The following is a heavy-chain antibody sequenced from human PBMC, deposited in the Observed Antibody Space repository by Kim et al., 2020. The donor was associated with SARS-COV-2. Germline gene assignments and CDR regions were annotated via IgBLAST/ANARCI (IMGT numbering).Heavy chain of an antibody. D-gene: IGHD6-13*01. CDR2: IYYSGST. CDR1: GGSISSGGYY. V-gene: IGHV4-31*03. Sequence: SETLSLTCTVSGGSISSGGYYWSWIRQHPGKGLEWIGYIYYSGSTYYNPSLKSRVTISVDTSKNQFSLKLSSVTAADTAVYYCARDDSAAGTHWFDPWGRGTLVTVSS. CDR3: ARDDSAAGTHWFDP. J-gene: IGHJ5*02.